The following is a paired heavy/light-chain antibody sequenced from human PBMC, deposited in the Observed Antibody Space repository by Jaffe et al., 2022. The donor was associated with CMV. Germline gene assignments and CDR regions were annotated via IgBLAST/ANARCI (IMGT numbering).Heavy chain of an antibody. CDR2: ISYSGIST. J-gene: IGHJ4*02. D-gene: IGHD6-6*01. V-gene: IGHV3-23*01. CDR3: ARGENLIAAQDY. CDR1: GFTFSSYA. Sequence: EVQLLESGGGLVQPGGSLRLSCAASGFTFSSYAMNWVRQAPGKGLEWVSSISYSGISTYYADSVKGRFTISSDHSKSTLYLQMNSLRAEDTAVYYCARGENLIAAQDYWGQGTLVTVSS.
Light chain of an antibody. CDR2: DAS. V-gene: IGKV3-20*01. CDR3: QQYGSSAGFT. Sequence: DIVLTQSPGTLSLSPGERATLSCRASQSVRNNYLAWYQQKPGQAPRLLIYDASSRATGIPDRFSGSGSGTDFTLTISRLEPEDLAVYYCQQYGSSAGFTFGPGTKVDIK. J-gene: IGKJ3*01. CDR1: QSVRNNY.